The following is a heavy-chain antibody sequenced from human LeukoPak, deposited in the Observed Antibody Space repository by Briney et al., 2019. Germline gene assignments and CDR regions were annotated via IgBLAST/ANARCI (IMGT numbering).Heavy chain of an antibody. V-gene: IGHV1-24*01. Sequence: GASVKVSCKVSGYTRTELSMHWVRQAPGRGVEWRGGFDPEDGETIYARKFQRRVTMTEDTSTDTAYMELSSLRSEDTAVYYCATDCSSTSCQSPYYFDYWGQGTLVTVSS. J-gene: IGHJ4*02. CDR1: GYTRTELS. CDR2: FDPEDGET. CDR3: ATDCSSTSCQSPYYFDY. D-gene: IGHD2-2*01.